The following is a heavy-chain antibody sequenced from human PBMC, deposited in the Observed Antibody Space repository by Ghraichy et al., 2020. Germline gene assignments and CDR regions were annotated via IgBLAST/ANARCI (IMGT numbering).Heavy chain of an antibody. J-gene: IGHJ4*02. CDR1: GFTFSSHW. Sequence: LSLTCAASGFTFSSHWMHWFRQAPGKGLVALSHINGAETTTTYAESVKGRFTISRDNAKNTLYLQMNSLRAEDTAIYYCARDNWGSIDYWGQGTLVTVSS. CDR3: ARDNWGSIDY. D-gene: IGHD7-27*01. CDR2: INGAETTT. V-gene: IGHV3-74*03.